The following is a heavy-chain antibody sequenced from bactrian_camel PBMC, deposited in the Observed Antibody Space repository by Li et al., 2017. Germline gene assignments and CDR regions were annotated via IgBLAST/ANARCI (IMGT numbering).Heavy chain of an antibody. J-gene: IGHJ4*01. V-gene: IGHV3S63*01. CDR1: GYSFRRGC. D-gene: IGHD7*01. Sequence: VQLVESGGGSVQAGGSLTPSCTASGYSFRRGCMGWFRQVPGKEREGVASITRIHGGTAYADSVKGRFIISRDNTKNTWYLQMNILKPEDTAMYYCAAVVGCSTAPWLRNPGQRQGPIYWGQGTQVTVS. CDR2: ITRIHGGT. CDR3: AAVVGCSTAPWLRNPGQRQGPIY.